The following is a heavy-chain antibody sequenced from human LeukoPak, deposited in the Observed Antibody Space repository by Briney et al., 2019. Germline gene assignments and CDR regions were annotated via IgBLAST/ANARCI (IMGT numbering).Heavy chain of an antibody. CDR3: ARDSMYSSSWFSSLVNYYYGMDV. Sequence: PGGSLRLSCAASGFTFSSYAMSWVRQAPGKGLEWVSAISGSGGSTYYADSVKGRFTISRDNSKNTLYLQMNSLRAEDTAVYYCARDSMYSSSWFSSLVNYYYGMDVWGQGTTVTVSS. CDR2: ISGSGGST. J-gene: IGHJ6*02. V-gene: IGHV3-23*01. D-gene: IGHD6-13*01. CDR1: GFTFSSYA.